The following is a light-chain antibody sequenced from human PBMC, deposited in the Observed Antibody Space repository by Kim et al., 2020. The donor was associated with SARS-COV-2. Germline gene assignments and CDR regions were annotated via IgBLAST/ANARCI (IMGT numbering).Light chain of an antibody. CDR1: SSNIGSNT. Sequence: QSVLTQPPSASGTPGQRVTISCSGSSSNIGSNTVNWYQQLPGTAPKLLIYSNNQRPSGVPDRFSGSKSGTSASLAISGLQSEDEADYYCAAWDDSLNGVVVGGGTKLNVL. J-gene: IGLJ2*01. V-gene: IGLV1-44*01. CDR2: SNN. CDR3: AAWDDSLNGVV.